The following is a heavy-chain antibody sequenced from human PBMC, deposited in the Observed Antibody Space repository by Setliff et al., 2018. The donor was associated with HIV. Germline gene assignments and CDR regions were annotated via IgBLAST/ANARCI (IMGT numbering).Heavy chain of an antibody. J-gene: IGHJ4*02. V-gene: IGHV4-61*03. D-gene: IGHD1-1*01. CDR1: GDSVSSRSYY. CDR3: AQLGMVDDFDY. CDR2: IYYSGGT. Sequence: PSETLSLTCTVSGDSVSSRSYYWSWIRQPPGKGLEWIGYIYYSGGTNYNPSLKSRVTISVDTSKNHFSLKLRSVTAADTAVYYCAQLGMVDDFDYWGQGTLVTV.